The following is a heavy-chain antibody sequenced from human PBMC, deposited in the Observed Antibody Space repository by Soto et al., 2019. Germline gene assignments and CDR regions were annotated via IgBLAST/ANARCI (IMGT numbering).Heavy chain of an antibody. V-gene: IGHV4-59*01. CDR1: GGSISSYY. CDR3: ARVGGLAARTFDY. J-gene: IGHJ4*02. CDR2: IYYSGST. D-gene: IGHD6-6*01. Sequence: SETLSLTCTVSGGSISSYYWSWIRQPPGKGLEWIGYIYYSGSTNYNPSLKSRVTISVDTSKKQFSLNLRSVSPADTAVYYCARVGGLAARTFDYWGPGTLVTVSS.